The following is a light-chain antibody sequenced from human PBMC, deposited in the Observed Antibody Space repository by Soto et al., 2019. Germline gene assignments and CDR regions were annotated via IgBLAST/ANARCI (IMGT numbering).Light chain of an antibody. CDR1: QTIRSW. CDR2: QAS. Sequence: DIQMTQSPSALSASVGDRVTITCRASQTIRSWLAWYQQKPGEAPRLLIYQASSLETEVPSRFSGSGSGTEFTLTISSLQPGDFATYYCQQYNSYSLTFGQGTKVEIK. CDR3: QQYNSYSLT. J-gene: IGKJ1*01. V-gene: IGKV1-5*03.